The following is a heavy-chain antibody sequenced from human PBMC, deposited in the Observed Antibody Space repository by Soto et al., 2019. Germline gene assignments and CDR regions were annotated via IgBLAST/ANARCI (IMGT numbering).Heavy chain of an antibody. Sequence: VRPHRLPCTASEFTFSSYAMSCVLQAQGKGLEWVSGISGSGGSRYYADSVKGRLTITRDNSKNTLYLQMNSLRAEDTAVYYCAKAPTTTAVAGSYFDYWGQGTLVTVSS. CDR3: AKAPTTTAVAGSYFDY. CDR1: EFTFSSYA. V-gene: IGHV3-23*01. D-gene: IGHD6-19*01. J-gene: IGHJ4*02. CDR2: ISGSGGSR.